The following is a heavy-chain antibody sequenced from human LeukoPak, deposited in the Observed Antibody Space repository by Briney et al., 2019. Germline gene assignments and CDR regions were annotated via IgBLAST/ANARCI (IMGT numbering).Heavy chain of an antibody. CDR2: IIPIFGTA. D-gene: IGHD5-18*01. CDR1: GGTFSSYA. J-gene: IGHJ4*02. V-gene: IGHV1-69*13. Sequence: ASVTVSCKASGGTFSSYAISWVRQAPGQGLEWMGGIIPIFGTANYAQKFQGRVTITADESTSTAYMELSSLRSEDTAVYYCARDGYSYGYLDYWGQGTLVTVSS. CDR3: ARDGYSYGYLDY.